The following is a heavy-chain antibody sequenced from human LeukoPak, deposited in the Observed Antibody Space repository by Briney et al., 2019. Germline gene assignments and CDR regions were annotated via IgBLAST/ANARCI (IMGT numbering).Heavy chain of an antibody. Sequence: GGSLRLSCAASGFTFSSYSMNWVRQAPGKGLEWVSFISTSSSYIYYADSVKGRFTISRDNAKNSLYLQMNSLRAEDTAVYYCARPRRGGSSWFDYWGQGTLVTVSS. J-gene: IGHJ4*02. CDR3: ARPRRGGSSWFDY. CDR1: GFTFSSYS. D-gene: IGHD6-13*01. V-gene: IGHV3-21*01. CDR2: ISTSSSYI.